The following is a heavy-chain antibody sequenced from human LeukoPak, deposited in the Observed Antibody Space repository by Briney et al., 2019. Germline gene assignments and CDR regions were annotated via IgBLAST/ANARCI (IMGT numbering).Heavy chain of an antibody. CDR3: ARGKGYDYVWGSYRTRPFDY. CDR1: GGSFSGYY. Sequence: SETLSLTCAVYGGSFSGYYWSWIRQPPGKGLEWIGEINHSGSTNYNPSLKSRVTISVDTSKNQFSLKLSSVTAADTAVYYCARGKGYDYVWGSYRTRPFDYWGQGTLDTVSS. J-gene: IGHJ4*02. D-gene: IGHD3-16*02. V-gene: IGHV4-34*01. CDR2: INHSGST.